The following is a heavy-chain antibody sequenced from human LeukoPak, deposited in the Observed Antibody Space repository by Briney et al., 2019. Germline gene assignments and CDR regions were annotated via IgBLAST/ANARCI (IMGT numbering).Heavy chain of an antibody. J-gene: IGHJ4*02. CDR1: GYTFTGYY. CDR2: INPNSGGT. V-gene: IGHV1-2*02. D-gene: IGHD3-9*01. CDR3: ARAVSNDILTGYFMPEIEETVAGPDY. Sequence: ASVKASCKASGYTFTGYYMHWVRQAPGQGLEWMGWINPNSGGTNYAQKFQGRGTMTRDTSISTAYMELSRLRSDDTAVYYCARAVSNDILTGYFMPEIEETVAGPDYWGQGTLVTVSS.